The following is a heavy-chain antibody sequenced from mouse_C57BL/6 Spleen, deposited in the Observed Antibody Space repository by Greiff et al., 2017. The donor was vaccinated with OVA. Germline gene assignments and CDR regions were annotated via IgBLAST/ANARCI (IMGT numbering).Heavy chain of an antibody. Sequence: QVHVKQPGAELVKPGASVKLSCKASGYTFTSYWMQWVKQRPGQGLEWIGEIDPSDSYTNYNQKFKGKATLTVDTSSSTAYMQLSSLTSEDSAVYYCARRAYYYGSSPAWFAYWGQGTLVTVSA. J-gene: IGHJ3*01. CDR3: ARRAYYYGSSPAWFAY. CDR1: GYTFTSYW. D-gene: IGHD1-1*01. V-gene: IGHV1-50*01. CDR2: IDPSDSYT.